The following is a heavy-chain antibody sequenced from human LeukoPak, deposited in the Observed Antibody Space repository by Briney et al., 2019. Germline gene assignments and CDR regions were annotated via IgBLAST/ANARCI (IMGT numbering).Heavy chain of an antibody. CDR2: IWYDGSKK. D-gene: IGHD1-14*01. CDR3: TRDAQNRLLGGFDY. J-gene: IGHJ4*01. Sequence: GGSLRLSCAASGFNFRGYGMHWVRQVPGKGLEWVAVIWYDGSKKYYADSVKGRFTVSRDDSRSTLYLQMGSLRADDTATYYCTRDAQNRLLGGFDYWGHGTLVTVPS. CDR1: GFNFRGYG. V-gene: IGHV3-33*01.